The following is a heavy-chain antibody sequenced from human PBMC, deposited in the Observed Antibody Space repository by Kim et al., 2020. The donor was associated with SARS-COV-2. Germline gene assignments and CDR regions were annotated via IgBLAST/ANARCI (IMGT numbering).Heavy chain of an antibody. J-gene: IGHJ4*02. Sequence: ASVKVSCKASGYTFTSYYMHWVRQAPGQGLEWMVIINPSAGSTSYAQKFQGRVTMTRDTATSTVYMELSSLKSEDTAAYYCARGYSSILYIAYWGQGTLV. CDR1: GYTFTSYY. CDR3: ARGYSSILYIAY. V-gene: IGHV1-46*01. CDR2: INPSAGST. D-gene: IGHD6-13*01.